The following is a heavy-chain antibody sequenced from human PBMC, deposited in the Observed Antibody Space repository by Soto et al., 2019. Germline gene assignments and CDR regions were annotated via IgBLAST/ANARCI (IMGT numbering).Heavy chain of an antibody. V-gene: IGHV1-69*12. D-gene: IGHD3-3*02. CDR2: IMPVFATP. J-gene: IGHJ6*02. CDR3: ARDKDRQQLGGNYYYILDV. CDR1: GGTFSTSA. Sequence: QVQLVQSGAEVKKPGSSVKVSCKASGGTFSTSAISWVRQAPGQGLEWVGGIMPVFATPDYAQKFQGRVTLTADESTTSAYLELPSLRTDDTAVYYCARDKDRQQLGGNYYYILDVWGQGTAITVSS.